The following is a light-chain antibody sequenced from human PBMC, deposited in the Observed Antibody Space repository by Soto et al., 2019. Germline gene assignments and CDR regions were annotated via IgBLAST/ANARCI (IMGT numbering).Light chain of an antibody. CDR2: GAS. Sequence: EIVLTQSPGTLSLSPGERATLSCRASQSVSSSYLAWYQQKPGQAPRLLIYGASSSDTGTPDRFSGSGAGTDFTLTISRMEHDDFAVYYCQQYGSSPMYTFGQGTKLEIK. CDR3: QQYGSSPMYT. V-gene: IGKV3-20*01. J-gene: IGKJ2*01. CDR1: QSVSSSY.